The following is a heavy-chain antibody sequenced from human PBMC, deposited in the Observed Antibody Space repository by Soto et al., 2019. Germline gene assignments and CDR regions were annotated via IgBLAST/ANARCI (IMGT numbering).Heavy chain of an antibody. V-gene: IGHV1-58*01. D-gene: IGHD2-2*01. J-gene: IGHJ6*02. CDR3: AADLVPAQHRGRYNPYYYYCGMDV. CDR1: GFTFTSSA. Sequence: SVKVSCKASGFTFTSSAVQWVRQARGQRLEWIGWIVVGSGNTNYAQKFQERVTITRDTSTSTAYMELSSLRSDDTAVYYCAADLVPAQHRGRYNPYYYYCGMDVWGQGTTVTVSS. CDR2: IVVGSGNT.